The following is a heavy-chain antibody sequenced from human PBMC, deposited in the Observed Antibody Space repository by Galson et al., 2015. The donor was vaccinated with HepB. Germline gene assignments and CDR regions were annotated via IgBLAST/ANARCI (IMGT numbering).Heavy chain of an antibody. D-gene: IGHD4-11*01. CDR3: ARGPDYSKAGY. Sequence: TLSLTCTASGASVSGTSYYWSWFRQHPGKGLESVGHIHPSGTIYYNPSLASRATISVDTSANQFSVNLDSVTAADTAMYYCARGPDYSKAGYWGQGVLVIVSS. CDR1: GASVSGTSYY. J-gene: IGHJ4*02. V-gene: IGHV4-31*03. CDR2: IHPSGTI.